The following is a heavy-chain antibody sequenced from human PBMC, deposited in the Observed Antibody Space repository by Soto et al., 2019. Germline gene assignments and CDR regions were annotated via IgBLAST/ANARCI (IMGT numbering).Heavy chain of an antibody. CDR1: GFTFSNSW. V-gene: IGHV3-7*03. CDR2: IKEDGSEK. J-gene: IGHJ6*02. CDR3: TRKRFGMDV. Sequence: EVQLVESGGDLVQPGESLRLSCAASGFTFSNSWMSWVRQAPGKGLEWVANIKEDGSEKDYVDPVKGRFTITRDNAKNSLYLQMNNLRAEDTAVYFCTRKRFGMDVWGQGTTVTVSS.